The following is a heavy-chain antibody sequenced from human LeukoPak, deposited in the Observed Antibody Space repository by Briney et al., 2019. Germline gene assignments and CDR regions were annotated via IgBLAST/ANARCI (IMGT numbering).Heavy chain of an antibody. J-gene: IGHJ4*02. V-gene: IGHV1-18*01. D-gene: IGHD3-22*01. CDR2: VSTNDGNT. CDR1: GYTFTNYH. Sequence: ASARVSCKASGYTFTNYHIAWVRQAPGQGLEWMGWVSTNDGNTVYAQRLQGRVTMTTDTSTSVAYMELRSLTSDDTAVHYCTRAPPGMTMMTDYWGQGTLVTVSS. CDR3: TRAPPGMTMMTDY.